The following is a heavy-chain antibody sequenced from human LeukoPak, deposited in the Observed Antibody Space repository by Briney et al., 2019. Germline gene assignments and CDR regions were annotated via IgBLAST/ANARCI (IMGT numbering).Heavy chain of an antibody. CDR2: INPSGGST. D-gene: IGHD3-22*01. Sequence: ASVKVSCKASGYAFSNYYIHWVRQAPGQGLEWMGIINPSGGSTTYAQKFQGRVTMTRDMSTSTVYMELISLRSEDTAVYYCARVHHYFDIAFDYWGQGTLVTVSS. V-gene: IGHV1-46*01. CDR1: GYAFSNYY. J-gene: IGHJ4*02. CDR3: ARVHHYFDIAFDY.